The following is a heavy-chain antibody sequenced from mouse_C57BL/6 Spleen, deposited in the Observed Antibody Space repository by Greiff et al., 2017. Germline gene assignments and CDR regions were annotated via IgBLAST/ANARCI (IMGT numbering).Heavy chain of an antibody. CDR2: IDPSDSYT. J-gene: IGHJ4*01. Sequence: QVQLQQPGAELVMPGASVKLSCKASGYTFTSYWMHWVKQRPGQGLEWIGEIDPSDSYTNYNQKFKGKSTLTVDKSSSTAYMQLSSLTSEDSAVYYWARIYYDYAMDDWGQGTSVTVAS. CDR3: ARIYYDYAMDD. CDR1: GYTFTSYW. V-gene: IGHV1-69*01. D-gene: IGHD2-1*01.